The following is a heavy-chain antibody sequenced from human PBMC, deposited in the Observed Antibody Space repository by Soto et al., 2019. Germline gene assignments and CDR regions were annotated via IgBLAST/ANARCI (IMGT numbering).Heavy chain of an antibody. Sequence: QVQLVESGGGVVQPGRSLRLSCAASGFTFSKCGMHWVRQAPGKGLEWVAVISYDGSNEYYADSVKGRFTISRDNSNNTLYQQMNSLRDEDTAVYYCAKVDTIILVVSDAFDIWGQGTMVTVSS. J-gene: IGHJ3*02. CDR1: GFTFSKCG. D-gene: IGHD3-22*01. CDR3: AKVDTIILVVSDAFDI. CDR2: ISYDGSNE. V-gene: IGHV3-30*18.